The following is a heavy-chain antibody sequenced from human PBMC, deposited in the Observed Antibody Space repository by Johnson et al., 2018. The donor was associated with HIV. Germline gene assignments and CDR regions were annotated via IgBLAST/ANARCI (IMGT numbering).Heavy chain of an antibody. V-gene: IGHV3-7*01. CDR3: AKSPAKDHGGNSGAFDI. D-gene: IGHD4-23*01. Sequence: EVQLVESGGGLVKPGGSLRLSCAASGLTFGTYWMTWVRQAPGKGLGWVANIKQDGSEKYYVDYVKGRFTISRDNAKNSLYLQMNSLRAEDTAVYYCAKSPAKDHGGNSGAFDIWGQGTLVTVSS. CDR2: IKQDGSEK. CDR1: GLTFGTYW. J-gene: IGHJ3*02.